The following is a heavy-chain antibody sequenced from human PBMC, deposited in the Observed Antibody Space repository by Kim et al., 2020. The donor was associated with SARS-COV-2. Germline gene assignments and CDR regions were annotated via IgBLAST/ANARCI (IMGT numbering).Heavy chain of an antibody. V-gene: IGHV1-24*01. D-gene: IGHD4-4*01. J-gene: IGHJ5*02. CDR1: GYTLTELS. Sequence: ASVKVSCKVSGYTLTELSMHWVRQAPGKGLEWMGGFDPEDGETIYAQKFQGRVTMTEDTSTDTAYMELSSLRSEDTAVYYCATGPYDYSNYVRQNWFDPWGQGTLVTVSS. CDR2: FDPEDGET. CDR3: ATGPYDYSNYVRQNWFDP.